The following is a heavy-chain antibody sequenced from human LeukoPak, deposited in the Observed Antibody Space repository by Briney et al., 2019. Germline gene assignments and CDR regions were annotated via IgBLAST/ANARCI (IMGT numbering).Heavy chain of an antibody. CDR1: GRSISSYY. Sequence: PSDTLSLICTVSGRSISSYYWSWIRQHPAKGLEYIGYIYYSGSTNYNPSLKSRVSISVDTSKNQCSLKLGSVTAADTAVYYCARRRDPSNYYYCGMDVWGQGTTVTVSS. V-gene: IGHV4-59*08. J-gene: IGHJ6*02. CDR2: IYYSGST. CDR3: ARRRDPSNYYYCGMDV.